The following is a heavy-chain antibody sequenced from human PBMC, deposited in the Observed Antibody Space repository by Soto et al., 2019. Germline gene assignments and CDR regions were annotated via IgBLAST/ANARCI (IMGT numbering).Heavy chain of an antibody. D-gene: IGHD2-15*01. CDR2: IIPIFGTA. Sequence: KVSCKASGGTFSSYAISWVRQAPGQGLEWMGGIIPIFGTANYAQKFQGRVTITADESTSTAYMELSSLRSEDTAVYYCATEYCSGGSCYPAGYNWFDPWGQGTQVTVSS. V-gene: IGHV1-69*01. J-gene: IGHJ5*02. CDR3: ATEYCSGGSCYPAGYNWFDP. CDR1: GGTFSSYA.